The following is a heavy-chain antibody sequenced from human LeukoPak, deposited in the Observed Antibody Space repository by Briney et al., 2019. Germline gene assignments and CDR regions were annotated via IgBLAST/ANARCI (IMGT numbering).Heavy chain of an antibody. CDR1: GLTFSNSW. CDR2: INQDGSTK. D-gene: IGHD1-26*01. CDR3: TRDTIGSLDY. V-gene: IGHV3-7*01. J-gene: IGHJ4*02. Sequence: PGGSLRLSCAASGLTFSNSWMAWVRQAPGKGLEWVANINQDGSTKHYADSLKGRFTINRDNPKNSLFLQLNNPTADDTAIYYCTRDTIGSLDYWGQGILVTVAS.